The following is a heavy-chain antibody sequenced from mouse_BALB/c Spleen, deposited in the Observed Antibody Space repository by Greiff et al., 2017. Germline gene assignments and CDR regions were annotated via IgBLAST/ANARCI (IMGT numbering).Heavy chain of an antibody. D-gene: IGHD1-1*01. CDR3: ARMNGGYYYGSSPFAY. J-gene: IGHJ3*01. Sequence: QVTLKESGPGILQPSQTLSLTCSFSGFSLSTSGMGVGWIRQPSGKGLEWLAHIWWDDDKRYNPALKSRLTISKDTSSNQVFLKIASVDTADTATYYCARMNGGYYYGSSPFAYWGQGTLVTVSA. V-gene: IGHV8-8*01. CDR1: GFSLSTSGMG. CDR2: IWWDDDK.